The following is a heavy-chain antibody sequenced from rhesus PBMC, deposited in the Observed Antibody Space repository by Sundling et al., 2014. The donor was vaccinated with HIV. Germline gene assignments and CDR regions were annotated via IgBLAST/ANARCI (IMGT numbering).Heavy chain of an antibody. CDR2: ISWNSGTI. D-gene: IGHD3-9*01. J-gene: IGHJ4*01. Sequence: EVQLVESGGGLVQPGGSLRLSCAASGFTFDDYAMSWVRQAPGKGLEWVSRISWNSGTIYYADSVKGRFTISRDNAKNSLFLQMDRLRAEDTAVYYCTRDLPYEDDYGYYLSDFDYWGQGVLVTVSS. V-gene: IGHV3-134*01. CDR1: GFTFDDYA. CDR3: TRDLPYEDDYGYYLSDFDY.